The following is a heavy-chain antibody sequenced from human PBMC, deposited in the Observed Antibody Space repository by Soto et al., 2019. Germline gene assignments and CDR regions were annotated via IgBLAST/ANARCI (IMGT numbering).Heavy chain of an antibody. J-gene: IGHJ5*02. CDR2: IIPIFGTT. D-gene: IGHD5-12*01. CDR3: AKDGGADGYFGNWLDP. Sequence: QVHLVQSGAEVKKPGSSVNVSCKASGGTFSNYAITWVRQAPGQGLEWVGRIIPIFGTTNVAQKFQGRVTITAXXXTXPAYMELSGLRSDATAVYYCAKDGGADGYFGNWLDPWGQGTLVTVSS. CDR1: GGTFSNYA. V-gene: IGHV1-69*15.